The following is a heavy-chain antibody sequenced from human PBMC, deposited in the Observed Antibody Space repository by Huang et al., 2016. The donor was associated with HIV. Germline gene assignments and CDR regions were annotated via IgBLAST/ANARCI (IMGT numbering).Heavy chain of an antibody. V-gene: IGHV1-8*03. CDR3: ARARGFLYDSTGYYSRYYFDS. CDR2: MNPKSGNT. Sequence: QVQLVQSGAEVKKPGASVKVSCKASGFNFNNYDLNWVRQASGQGLEWMGGMNPKSGNTGYAKKFQGRVTITRNTSRTTAYMELRSLRSEDTAVYYCARARGFLYDSTGYYSRYYFDSWGQGTLVTISS. J-gene: IGHJ4*02. CDR1: GFNFNNYD. D-gene: IGHD3-22*01.